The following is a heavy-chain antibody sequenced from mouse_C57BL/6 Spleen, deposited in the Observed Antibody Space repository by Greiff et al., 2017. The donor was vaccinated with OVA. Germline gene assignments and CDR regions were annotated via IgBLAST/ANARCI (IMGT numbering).Heavy chain of an antibody. CDR2: INPNNGGT. Sequence: VQLQQSGPELVKPGASVKISCKASGYTFTDYYMNWVKQSHGKSLEWIGDINPNNGGTSYNQKFKGKATLTVDKSSSTAYMELRSLTSEDSAVYYCAIYYGYDRAMDYWGQGTSVTVSS. CDR3: AIYYGYDRAMDY. D-gene: IGHD2-2*01. CDR1: GYTFTDYY. J-gene: IGHJ4*01. V-gene: IGHV1-26*01.